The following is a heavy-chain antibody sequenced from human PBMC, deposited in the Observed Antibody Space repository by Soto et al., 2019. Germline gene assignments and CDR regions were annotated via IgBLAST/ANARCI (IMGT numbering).Heavy chain of an antibody. V-gene: IGHV5-10-1*01. CDR3: ARHGGYCSSTSCYMSHDHYYGMDV. D-gene: IGHD2-2*02. J-gene: IGHJ6*02. Sequence: GESLKISCKGSGYSFTSYWISWVRQMPGKGLEWMGRIDPSDSYTNYSPSFQGHVTISADESISTAYLQWSSLKASDTAMYYCARHGGYCSSTSCYMSHDHYYGMDVWGQGTTVTVSS. CDR1: GYSFTSYW. CDR2: IDPSDSYT.